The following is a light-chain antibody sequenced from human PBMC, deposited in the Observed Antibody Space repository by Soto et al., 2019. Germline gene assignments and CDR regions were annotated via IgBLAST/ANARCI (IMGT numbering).Light chain of an antibody. J-gene: IGKJ2*01. CDR3: QQRSNWPRT. CDR1: QSVSSY. Sequence: EIVLTQSPATLSLSPGERATLSCRATQSVSSYLAWYQQKPGQAPRLLIYDASNRATGIPARFSGGGSGTDFTLTISSLEPEDFAVYYCQQRSNWPRTFGRGTKLEIK. CDR2: DAS. V-gene: IGKV3-11*01.